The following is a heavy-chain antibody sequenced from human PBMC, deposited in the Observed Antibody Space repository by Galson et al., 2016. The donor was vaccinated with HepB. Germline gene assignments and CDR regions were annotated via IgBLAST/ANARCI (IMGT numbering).Heavy chain of an antibody. Sequence: SLRLSCAASGFTFSDYYMTWIRQAPGKGPEWLSYISSGSSAIYYADSVKGRFTISRDNAMNSLYLQMNSLRGEDTAVYYCGRAAGSGSQCYYGVDVWGQGTTVTVSS. CDR3: GRAAGSGSQCYYGVDV. J-gene: IGHJ6*02. CDR1: GFTFSDYY. D-gene: IGHD3-10*01. CDR2: ISSGSSAI. V-gene: IGHV3-11*04.